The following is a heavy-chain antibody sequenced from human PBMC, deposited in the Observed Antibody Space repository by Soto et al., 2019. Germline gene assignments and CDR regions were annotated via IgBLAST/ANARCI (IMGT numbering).Heavy chain of an antibody. CDR3: ARDMLWDYYDSSGYNQEDY. CDR2: IIPIFGTA. J-gene: IGHJ4*02. V-gene: IGHV1-69*06. D-gene: IGHD3-22*01. CDR1: GGTFSSYA. Sequence: SVKVSCQASGGTFSSYAISWVRQAPGQGLEWMGGIIPIFGTANNAQKFQGRVTITADKSTSTAYMELSSLRSEDTAVYYCARDMLWDYYDSSGYNQEDYWGQETLVTVSS.